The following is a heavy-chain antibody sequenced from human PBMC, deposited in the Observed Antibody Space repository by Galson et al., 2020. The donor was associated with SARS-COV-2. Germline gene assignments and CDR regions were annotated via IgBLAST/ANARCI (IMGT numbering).Heavy chain of an antibody. CDR1: GFRFSSNW. V-gene: IGHV3-7*01. J-gene: IGHJ4*02. Sequence: GESLKISCAASGFRFSSNWMSWVRQAPGKGLQWVANIKQDGSDGYYVDSVRGRFTISSDYAKNSVYLQMNNLRADDTAVYYCARDEDGYNDVWGQGTLVAVSS. CDR3: ARDEDGYNDV. CDR2: IKQDGSDG. D-gene: IGHD5-12*01.